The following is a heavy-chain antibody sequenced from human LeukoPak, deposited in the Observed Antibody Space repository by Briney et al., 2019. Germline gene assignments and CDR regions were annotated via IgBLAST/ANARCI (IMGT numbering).Heavy chain of an antibody. CDR1: GYTFTGYD. D-gene: IGHD6-13*01. CDR3: ARDVNSRWED. CDR2: ISTYNGNT. J-gene: IGHJ4*02. V-gene: IGHV1-18*01. Sequence: ASVKVSCKASGYTFTGYDITWVRQAPGQGLEWMGWISTYNGNTNYAQKLQDRVTMTTDTSTSTAYMELGSLRSDDTAVYYCARDVNSRWEDWGQGTLVTVSS.